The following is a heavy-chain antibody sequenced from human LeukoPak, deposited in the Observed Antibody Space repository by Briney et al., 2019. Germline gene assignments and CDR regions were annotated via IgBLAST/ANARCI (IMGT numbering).Heavy chain of an antibody. V-gene: IGHV1-8*03. CDR2: MNPNSGNT. CDR3: ARDMDSGPDFFDY. Sequence: AASVKVSCKASGYTFTTYDINWVRQATGQGLEWMGWMNPNSGNTGYVQKFHGRVTFTRDTSKSTAYMELSRLRSDDTAVYYCARDMDSGPDFFDYWGLGTLVTVSS. CDR1: GYTFTTYD. D-gene: IGHD1-26*01. J-gene: IGHJ4*02.